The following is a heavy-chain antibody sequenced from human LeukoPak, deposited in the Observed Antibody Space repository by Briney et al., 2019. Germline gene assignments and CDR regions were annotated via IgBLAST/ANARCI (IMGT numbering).Heavy chain of an antibody. CDR1: GGSISSSSYY. Sequence: SETLSLTCTVSGGSISSSSYYWGWIRQPPGKGLEWIGSIYYSGSTYYNPSLKSRVTISVDTSKNQFSLKLSSVTAADTAVYYCAFSGAAAGTDPPPPKFDYWGQGTLVTVSS. CDR3: AFSGAAAGTDPPPPKFDY. V-gene: IGHV4-39*01. J-gene: IGHJ4*02. D-gene: IGHD6-13*01. CDR2: IYYSGST.